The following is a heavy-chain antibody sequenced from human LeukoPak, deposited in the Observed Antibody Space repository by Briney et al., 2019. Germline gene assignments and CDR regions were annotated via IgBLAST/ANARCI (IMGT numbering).Heavy chain of an antibody. Sequence: SETLSLTCAVSGGSFSGYYWSWIRQPPGKGLEWIGEINHSGSTNYNPSLKSRVTISVDTSKNQFSLKLSSVTAADTAVYYCARRTHAKDFDYWGQGTLVTVSS. CDR3: ARRTHAKDFDY. CDR1: GGSFSGYY. CDR2: INHSGST. V-gene: IGHV4-34*01. J-gene: IGHJ4*02.